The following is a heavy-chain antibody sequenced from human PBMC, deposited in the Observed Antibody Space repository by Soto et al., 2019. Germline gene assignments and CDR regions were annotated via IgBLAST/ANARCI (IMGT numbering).Heavy chain of an antibody. CDR3: AKDYGSGWDWLRVGDAFDM. CDR1: GFTFSTYG. V-gene: IGHV3-30*18. D-gene: IGHD6-19*01. CDR2: ISYDGSNK. J-gene: IGHJ3*02. Sequence: QVQLVESGGGVVQPGRSLRLSCAASGFTFSTYGMHWVRQAPGKGLEWVAVISYDGSNKYYADSVKGRFTISRDDPKNTLYLQMNSLRAEDTAVYYCAKDYGSGWDWLRVGDAFDMWGQGTMVTVSS.